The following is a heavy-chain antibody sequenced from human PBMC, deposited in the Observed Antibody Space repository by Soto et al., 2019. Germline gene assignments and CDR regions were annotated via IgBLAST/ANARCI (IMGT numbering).Heavy chain of an antibody. D-gene: IGHD6-6*01. CDR3: ARERGGPAGGSSSSFDAFDI. CDR1: GGTFSSYA. V-gene: IGHV1-69*01. Sequence: QVQLVQSGAEVKKPGSSVKVSCKASGGTFSSYAISWVRQAPGQGLEWMGGIIPIFGTANYAQKFQGSVTSTADEATSTAYMELRSLRSEDTAVYYCARERGGPAGGSSSSFDAFDIWGQGTMVTVSS. CDR2: IIPIFGTA. J-gene: IGHJ3*02.